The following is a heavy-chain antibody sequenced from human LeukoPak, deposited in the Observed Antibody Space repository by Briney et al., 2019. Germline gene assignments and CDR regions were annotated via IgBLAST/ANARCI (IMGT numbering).Heavy chain of an antibody. J-gene: IGHJ4*02. CDR2: IYYSGST. Sequence: PSETLSLTCTVSGDSISSGSYYWGWIRQAPGKGLEWEWIGSIYYSGSTYYNPSLKSRVTISVDTSKNHFSLKLSSVTAADTAVYYCARAYYYDVSVTPDYWGQGTLVTVSS. V-gene: IGHV4-39*02. CDR3: ARAYYYDVSVTPDY. D-gene: IGHD3-22*01. CDR1: GDSISSGSYY.